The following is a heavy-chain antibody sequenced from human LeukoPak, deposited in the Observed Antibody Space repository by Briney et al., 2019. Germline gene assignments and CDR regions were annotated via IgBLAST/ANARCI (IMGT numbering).Heavy chain of an antibody. D-gene: IGHD6-13*01. CDR3: ARMRRYSSSWYPTDY. J-gene: IGHJ4*02. CDR2: IDWDDAK. Sequence: SCPTLVDPTQTLTLTCTFSGFSLSTSGMYVSWIRQPPGKALEWLARIDWDDAKYYSPSLKTRLTISKDTSKNQVVLTMTNMDPVDTATYYCARMRRYSSSWYPTDYWGQGTLVTVSS. V-gene: IGHV2-70*11. CDR1: GFSLSTSGMY.